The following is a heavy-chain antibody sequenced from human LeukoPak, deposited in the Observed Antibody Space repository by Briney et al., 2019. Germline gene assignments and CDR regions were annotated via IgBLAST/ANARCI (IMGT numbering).Heavy chain of an antibody. V-gene: IGHV1-69*01. J-gene: IGHJ3*02. D-gene: IGHD3-10*01. Sequence: ASVKVSCKASGGTFSSYAISWVRQAPGQGLEWMGGIIPIFGTANYAQKFQGRVTITDDESTSTAYMELSSLRSEDTAVYYCARDKSEYYGSGTQDAFDIWGQGTMVTVSS. CDR3: ARDKSEYYGSGTQDAFDI. CDR1: GGTFSSYA. CDR2: IIPIFGTA.